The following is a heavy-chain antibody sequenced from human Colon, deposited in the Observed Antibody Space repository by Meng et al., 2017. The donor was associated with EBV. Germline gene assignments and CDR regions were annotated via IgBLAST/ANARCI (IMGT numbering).Heavy chain of an antibody. Sequence: QVQLQEPGPELVKPAGTLSLTCSVSGDSVRSVTWGTWVRQPPGKGLEWIGEIYHGGSPNYNPSLESRVTTSVDKSKNQFSLDLTSVTAADTAVYFCARVMRYQLLRFFDYWGQGILVTVSS. CDR3: ARVMRYQLLRFFDY. CDR2: IYHGGSP. CDR1: GDSVRSVTW. V-gene: IGHV4-4*01. J-gene: IGHJ4*02. D-gene: IGHD2-2*01.